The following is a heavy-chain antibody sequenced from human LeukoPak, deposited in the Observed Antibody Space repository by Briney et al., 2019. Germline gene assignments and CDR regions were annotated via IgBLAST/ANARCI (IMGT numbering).Heavy chain of an antibody. Sequence: ASVKVSCKASGYTFTSYGISWLRQAPGQGLGWMGWISAYNGNTNYAQKFQGRFTMTTDSSTSTAYMDLRSLRSDDTAVYYCARSRSGWYPNYWGQGTLVTVSS. D-gene: IGHD6-19*01. CDR2: ISAYNGNT. J-gene: IGHJ4*02. CDR1: GYTFTSYG. V-gene: IGHV1-18*01. CDR3: ARSRSGWYPNY.